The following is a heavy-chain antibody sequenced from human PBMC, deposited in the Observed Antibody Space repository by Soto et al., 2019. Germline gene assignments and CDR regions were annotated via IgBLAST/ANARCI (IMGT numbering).Heavy chain of an antibody. V-gene: IGHV3-30*18. CDR2: ISYDGNDR. D-gene: IGHD3-3*01. Sequence: QVQLVESGGGVVQPGRSLRLSCATSGFTFSSYGMHWVRQAPGKGLEWVAVISYDGNDRYYADSVKGRFTISRDYSKNTLYLQMNSLRAEDTALYFCAKDQHILGVSSYLDYWGQGTLVTVSS. CDR1: GFTFSSYG. J-gene: IGHJ4*02. CDR3: AKDQHILGVSSYLDY.